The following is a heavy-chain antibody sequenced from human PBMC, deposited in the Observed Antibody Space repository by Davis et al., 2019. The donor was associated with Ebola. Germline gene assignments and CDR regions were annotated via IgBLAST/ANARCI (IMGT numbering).Heavy chain of an antibody. CDR2: IYPGDSDT. V-gene: IGHV5-51*01. CDR3: ARQGAPYSAPAN. CDR1: GYSFTSYW. J-gene: IGHJ4*02. D-gene: IGHD1-26*01. Sequence: KVSCKGSGYSFTSYWIGWVRQMPGKGLEWMGIIYPGDSDTRYSPSLQGQVTISADKSITTAYLHWNSLKASDTAMYYCARQGAPYSAPANWGQGTLVTVSS.